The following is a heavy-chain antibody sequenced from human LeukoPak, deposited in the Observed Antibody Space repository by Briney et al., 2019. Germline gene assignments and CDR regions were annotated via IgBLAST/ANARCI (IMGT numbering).Heavy chain of an antibody. CDR2: INSYNGNT. CDR3: ARRGNWNDFDY. D-gene: IGHD1-20*01. Sequence: ASVKVSCKASGYTFTSYGFTWVRQAPGQGLEWMGWINSYNGNTQYAPKFKGRVTTTIDTSTSTAYMELRSLGSDDTAVYYCARRGNWNDFDYWGQGTLVIVSS. CDR1: GYTFTSYG. V-gene: IGHV1-18*01. J-gene: IGHJ4*02.